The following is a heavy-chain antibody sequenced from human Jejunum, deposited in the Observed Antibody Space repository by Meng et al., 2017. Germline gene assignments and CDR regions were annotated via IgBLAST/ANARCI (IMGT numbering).Heavy chain of an antibody. V-gene: IGHV4-61*02. CDR1: GGSISSGSYY. D-gene: IGHD6-19*01. CDR2: VYNSGST. CDR3: ARTRSVMSGWYYFGY. J-gene: IGHJ4*02. Sequence: SETLSLTCTVSGGSISSGSYYWSWLRQPAGKGLEWIGRVYNSGSTNYNPSLKSRVLISVDTSKNQFSLHLHSVTDADTAMYFCARTRSVMSGWYYFGYWGQGTLVTVSS.